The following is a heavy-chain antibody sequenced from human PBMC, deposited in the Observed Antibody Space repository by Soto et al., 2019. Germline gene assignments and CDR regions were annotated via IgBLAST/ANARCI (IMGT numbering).Heavy chain of an antibody. CDR1: GGSISSSSYY. Sequence: SETLSLTCTVSGGSISSSSYYWGWIRQPPGKGLEWIGSIYYSGSTYYNPSLKSRVTISVDTSKNQFSLKLSSVTAADTAVYYCARQVPRVPPAMPTFDPWGQGTLVTVS. CDR3: ARQVPRVPPAMPTFDP. J-gene: IGHJ5*02. D-gene: IGHD2-2*01. V-gene: IGHV4-39*01. CDR2: IYYSGST.